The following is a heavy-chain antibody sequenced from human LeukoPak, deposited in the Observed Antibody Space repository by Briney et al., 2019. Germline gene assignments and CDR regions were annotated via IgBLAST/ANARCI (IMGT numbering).Heavy chain of an antibody. D-gene: IGHD2-15*01. CDR2: IDPSDSYT. CDR3: ARHAVVGLVVAATVG. CDR1: GYSFTSYW. J-gene: IGHJ3*01. Sequence: GESLKISCKGSGYSFTSYWISWVRRMPGKGLEWMGRIDPSDSYTNYSPSFQGHVTISADKSISTAYLQWSSLKASDTAMYYCARHAVVGLVVAATVGWGQGTMVTVSS. V-gene: IGHV5-10-1*01.